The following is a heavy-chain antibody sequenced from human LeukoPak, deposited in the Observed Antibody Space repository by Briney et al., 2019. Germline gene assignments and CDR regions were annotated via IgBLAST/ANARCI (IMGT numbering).Heavy chain of an antibody. CDR1: GFNFRNYW. D-gene: IGHD2-2*01. Sequence: GGSLRLSCAASGFNFRNYWMSWVRQAPGKGLEWVAKIKQDGSEKYYVDPVKGRFTISRDNAKNSLYLQMNSLRVEDTAVYYCARDPWVDLVSVAAAISFDYWDQGTLVTVSS. J-gene: IGHJ4*02. CDR3: ARDPWVDLVSVAAAISFDY. V-gene: IGHV3-7*01. CDR2: IKQDGSEK.